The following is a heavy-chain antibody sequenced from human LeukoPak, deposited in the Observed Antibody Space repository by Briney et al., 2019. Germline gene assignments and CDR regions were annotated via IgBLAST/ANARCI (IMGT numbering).Heavy chain of an antibody. D-gene: IGHD5-12*01. CDR1: GGTFSSYA. CDR2: IIPIFGIA. J-gene: IGHJ4*02. V-gene: IGHV1-69*04. Sequence: SVKVSCKASGGTFSSYAISWVRQAPGQGRGWMGRIIPIFGIANYAQKFQRRVTITADKSTSTAYMELSSLRSEDTAVYYCARAGYSGYDLTGGYFDYWGQGTLVTASP. CDR3: ARAGYSGYDLTGGYFDY.